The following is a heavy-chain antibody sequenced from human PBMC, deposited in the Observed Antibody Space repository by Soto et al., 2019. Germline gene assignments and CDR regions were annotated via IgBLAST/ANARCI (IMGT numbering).Heavy chain of an antibody. D-gene: IGHD1-7*01. CDR1: EDTFTRYV. CDR2: INAGNGNT. CDR3: ARVNWNSFTVYYYYGMDV. J-gene: IGHJ6*02. V-gene: IGHV1-3*01. Sequence: ASVKVSCKASEDTFTRYVIHWVRQAPGQRVEWMGWINAGNGNTKYSQNFQGHVTISADKSISTAYLQWSSLKASDTAMYYCARVNWNSFTVYYYYGMDVWGQGTTVTVSS.